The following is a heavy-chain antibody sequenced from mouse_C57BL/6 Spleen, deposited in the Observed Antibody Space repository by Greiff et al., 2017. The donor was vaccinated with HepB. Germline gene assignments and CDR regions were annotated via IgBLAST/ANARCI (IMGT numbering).Heavy chain of an antibody. D-gene: IGHD4-1*01. CDR3: VRETGTGVAY. CDR1: GFSFNTYA. V-gene: IGHV10-1*01. J-gene: IGHJ3*01. Sequence: EVMLVESGGGLVQPKGSLKLSCAASGFSFNTYAMNWVRQAPGKGLEWVARIRSKSNNYATYYADSVKDRFTISRDDSENMLYLQMNNLKTEDTAMVYCVRETGTGVAYWGQGTLVTVSA. CDR2: IRSKSNNYAT.